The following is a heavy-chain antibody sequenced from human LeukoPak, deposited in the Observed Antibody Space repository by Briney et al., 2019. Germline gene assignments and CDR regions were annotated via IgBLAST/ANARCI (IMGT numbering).Heavy chain of an antibody. J-gene: IGHJ3*02. CDR3: ASNRGYSYGYRAFDI. Sequence: ASVKVSCKASGYTFSNNDINWVRQATGQGLEWMGWMNPISGNTGFAQKFQGRVTITADKSTSTAYMELSSLRSEDTAVYYCASNRGYSYGYRAFDIWGQGTMVTVSS. CDR2: MNPISGNT. D-gene: IGHD5-18*01. CDR1: GYTFSNND. V-gene: IGHV1-8*03.